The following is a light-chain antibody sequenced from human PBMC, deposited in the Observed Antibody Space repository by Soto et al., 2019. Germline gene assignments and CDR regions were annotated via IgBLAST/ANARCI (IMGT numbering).Light chain of an antibody. J-gene: IGKJ1*01. CDR2: DAS. CDR3: QQYDNWPRT. CDR1: QSVGDT. Sequence: EIVMTQSPATLSVSPGERATLSCRASQSVGDTFLSWYQQKPGQPPRLLIYDASTRATRIPSRFSGSGSGTEFTLTISSLQSEDFAVYYCQQYDNWPRTFGQGTKVDIK. V-gene: IGKV3-15*01.